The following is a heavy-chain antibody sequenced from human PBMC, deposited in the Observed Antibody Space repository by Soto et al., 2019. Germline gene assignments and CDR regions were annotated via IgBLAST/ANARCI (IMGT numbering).Heavy chain of an antibody. Sequence: GGSLRLSCAASGFTVSSNYMSWVRQAPGKGLEWVSVIYSGGSTYYADSVKGRFTISRDNSKNTLYLQMNSLRAEDPAVYYCARGGGYSGYDFDYWGQGTLVTVSS. J-gene: IGHJ4*02. CDR1: GFTVSSNY. D-gene: IGHD5-12*01. CDR2: IYSGGST. V-gene: IGHV3-53*01. CDR3: ARGGGYSGYDFDY.